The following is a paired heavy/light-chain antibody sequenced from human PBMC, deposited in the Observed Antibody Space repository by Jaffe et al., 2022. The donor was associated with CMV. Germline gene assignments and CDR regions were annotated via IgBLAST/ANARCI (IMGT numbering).Heavy chain of an antibody. D-gene: IGHD3-10*01. V-gene: IGHV3-21*01. Sequence: EVQLVESGGGLVKPGGSLRLSCAASGFTFSSYSMNWVRQAPGKGLEWVSSISSSSSYIYYADSVKGRFTISRDNAKNSLYLQMNSLRAEDTAVYYCARDRRGGTMVRGVIIMVHWFDPWGQGTLVTVSS. CDR1: GFTFSSYS. CDR3: ARDRRGGTMVRGVIIMVHWFDP. CDR2: ISSSSSYI. J-gene: IGHJ5*02.
Light chain of an antibody. Sequence: DIQMTQSPSSLSASVGDRVTITCRASQSISSYLNWYQQKPGKAPKLLIYAASSLQSGVPSRFSGSGSGTDFTLTISSLQPEDFATYYCQQSYSTPPNTFGQGTKLEIK. CDR1: QSISSY. CDR2: AAS. J-gene: IGKJ2*01. V-gene: IGKV1-39*01. CDR3: QQSYSTPPNT.